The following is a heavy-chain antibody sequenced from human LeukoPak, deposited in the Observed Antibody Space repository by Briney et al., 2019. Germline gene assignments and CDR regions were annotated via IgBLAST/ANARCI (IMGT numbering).Heavy chain of an antibody. CDR3: ARHRYYDFWSGYYTNGY. J-gene: IGHJ4*02. D-gene: IGHD3-3*01. V-gene: IGHV4-39*01. CDR1: GGSISSSSYY. CDR2: IYYSGST. Sequence: SETLSLTCTVSGGSISSSSYYWGWIRRPPGKGLEWIGSIYYSGSTYYNPSLKSRVTISVDTSKNQFSLKLSSVTAADTAVYYCARHRYYDFWSGYYTNGYWGQGTLVTVSS.